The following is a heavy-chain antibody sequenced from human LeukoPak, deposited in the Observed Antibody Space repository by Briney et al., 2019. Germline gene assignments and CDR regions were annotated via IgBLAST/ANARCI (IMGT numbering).Heavy chain of an antibody. D-gene: IGHD2-15*01. CDR1: GFTFSGYS. CDR2: ISSSSSYI. Sequence: GGSLRLSCAASGFTFSGYSMNWVRQAPGKGLEWVSSISSSSSYIYYADSVKGRFTVSRDNAKNSLYLQMNSLRAEDTAVYYCAREGYCSGGSCYYYYFDYWGQGTLVTVSS. CDR3: AREGYCSGGSCYYYYFDY. V-gene: IGHV3-21*01. J-gene: IGHJ4*02.